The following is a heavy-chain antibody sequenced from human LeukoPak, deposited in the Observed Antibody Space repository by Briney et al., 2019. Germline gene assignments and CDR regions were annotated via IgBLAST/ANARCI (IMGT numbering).Heavy chain of an antibody. CDR3: AKDPRRITMIVVVIPYFDY. CDR2: ISGSGGST. Sequence: GGSLRLSCAASGFTFSSYAMSWVRHAPGKGLEWVSAISGSGGSTYYADSVKGRFTISRDNSKNTLYLQMNSLRAEDTAVYYCAKDPRRITMIVVVIPYFDYWGQGTLVTVFS. V-gene: IGHV3-23*01. CDR1: GFTFSSYA. D-gene: IGHD3-22*01. J-gene: IGHJ4*02.